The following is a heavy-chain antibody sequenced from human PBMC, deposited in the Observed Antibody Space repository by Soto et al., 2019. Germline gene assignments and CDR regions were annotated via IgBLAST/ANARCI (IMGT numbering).Heavy chain of an antibody. J-gene: IGHJ4*02. CDR3: VKDDGGNPSTEPH. Sequence: EVQLQESWGGLVQPGGSLRLSCAASGITIRNYPMSWVRQAPGKGLDWVSGISGSGDRTYYADSAKGRFTISKDFSKNSLSLQLDSLRVEDTAVYFCVKDDGGNPSTEPHWGQGTLVTVSS. V-gene: IGHV3-23*01. CDR2: ISGSGDRT. D-gene: IGHD2-15*01. CDR1: GITIRNYP.